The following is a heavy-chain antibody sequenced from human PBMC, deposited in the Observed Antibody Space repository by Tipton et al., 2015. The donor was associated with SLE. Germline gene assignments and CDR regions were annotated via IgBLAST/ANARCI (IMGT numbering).Heavy chain of an antibody. J-gene: IGHJ3*02. CDR1: GYTLSNYG. V-gene: IGHV1-18*01. CDR2: ISTYNGNT. D-gene: IGHD2-21*02. CDR3: ARGRMTRYGFDI. Sequence: QLVQSGAEVKKAGASMKVSCKASGYTLSNYGISWVRQAPGQGLEWMGWISTYNGNTNSAQKLQGRVTMTTDTSTSTAYMELRSLGSDDTAVYYCARGRMTRYGFDIWGQGTMVTVSS.